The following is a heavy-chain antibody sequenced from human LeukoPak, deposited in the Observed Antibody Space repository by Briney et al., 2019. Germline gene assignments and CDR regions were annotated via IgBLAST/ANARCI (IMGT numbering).Heavy chain of an antibody. Sequence: PSETLSLTCTVSGGSISSYYWSWIRQPPGKGLEWIGYIYYSGSTNYNPSLKSRVTISVDTSKNQFSLKLSSVTAADTAVYYCARVGTMVRGVYFDYWGQGTLATVSS. CDR2: IYYSGST. V-gene: IGHV4-59*01. J-gene: IGHJ4*02. CDR3: ARVGTMVRGVYFDY. D-gene: IGHD3-10*01. CDR1: GGSISSYY.